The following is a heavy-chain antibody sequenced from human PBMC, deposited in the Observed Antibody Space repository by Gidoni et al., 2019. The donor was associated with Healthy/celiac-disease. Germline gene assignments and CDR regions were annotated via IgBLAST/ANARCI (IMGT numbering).Heavy chain of an antibody. Sequence: QVQLQQWGAGLWKPSETLSLTWAVYGGSFSGYYWRWIRQPPGKGLEWIGEINHSGSTNYNPSLKSRVTISVDTSKNQFSLKLSSVTAADTAVYYCARRSPGYCKGAFGYWGQGTLVTVSS. CDR2: INHSGST. J-gene: IGHJ4*02. CDR1: GGSFSGYY. D-gene: IGHD6-25*01. V-gene: IGHV4-34*01. CDR3: ARRSPGYCKGAFGY.